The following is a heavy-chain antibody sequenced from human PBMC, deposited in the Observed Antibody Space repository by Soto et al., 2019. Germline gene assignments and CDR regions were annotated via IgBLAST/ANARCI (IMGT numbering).Heavy chain of an antibody. V-gene: IGHV3-23*01. Sequence: EVQLLESGGGLVQPGGSLRLSCAASGFTFSSYAMSWVRQAPGKGLERVSAISGSGGSTYYADSVKGRFTISRDNSKNTLYLQMNSLRAEDTAVYYCAKDLTPDYDFWTWGQGTLVTVSS. CDR3: AKDLTPDYDFWT. J-gene: IGHJ5*02. D-gene: IGHD3-3*01. CDR1: GFTFSSYA. CDR2: ISGSGGST.